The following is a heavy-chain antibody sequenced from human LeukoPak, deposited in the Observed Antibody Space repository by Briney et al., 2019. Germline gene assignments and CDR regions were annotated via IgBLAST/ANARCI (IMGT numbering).Heavy chain of an antibody. CDR3: ARVPNYYYDSSGYYFNWFDP. CDR2: IIPIFGTA. CDR1: GGTFSSYA. J-gene: IGHJ5*02. Sequence: ASVKVSCKASGGTFSSYAISWVRQAPGQGLEWMGGIIPIFGTANYAQKFQGRVTITADESTSTAYMELSSLRSEDTAVYYCARVPNYYYDSSGYYFNWFDPWGRGTLVTVSS. V-gene: IGHV1-69*13. D-gene: IGHD3-22*01.